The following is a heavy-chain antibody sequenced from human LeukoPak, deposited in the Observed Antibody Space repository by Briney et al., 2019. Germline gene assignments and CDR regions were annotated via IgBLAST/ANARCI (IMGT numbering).Heavy chain of an antibody. D-gene: IGHD3-10*01. J-gene: IGHJ4*02. CDR2: NLHSGST. V-gene: IGHV4-38-2*02. Sequence: KPSETPSPTPTVPVYPTSNGYHRGRIPQPPRKGPEWIGNNLHSGSTNHNPPPKNPPTTSVDTSKNHFSLKLSSVTAADTAVYYCARGKLWPISFDYWGQGALVTVSS. CDR1: VYPTSNGYH. CDR3: ARGKLWPISFDY.